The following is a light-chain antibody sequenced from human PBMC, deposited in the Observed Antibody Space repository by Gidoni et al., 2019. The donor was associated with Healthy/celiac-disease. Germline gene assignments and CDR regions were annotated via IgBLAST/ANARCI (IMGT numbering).Light chain of an antibody. V-gene: IGKV1-39*01. CDR3: QQRYSTPWT. CDR1: QSISSY. J-gene: IGKJ1*01. Sequence: DIQMTHATSTLSASLGDRVTITCRASQSISSYLNWCQQKPGKAPKTLIYAASSLQSGVPSRFSGSGSGTDFTLTLSSLQPEDFANYSCQQRYSTPWTFGQGTKVEIK. CDR2: AAS.